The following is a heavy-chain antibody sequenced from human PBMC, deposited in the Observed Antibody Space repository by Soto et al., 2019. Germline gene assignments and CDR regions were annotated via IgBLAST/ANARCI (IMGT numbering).Heavy chain of an antibody. V-gene: IGHV4-30-2*06. D-gene: IGHD3-22*01. CDR3: ARDSLSGYYFDF. Sequence: QLQLQESGSGLVKPSQTLSVTCVVSGDSISSGGYSWNWIRQSPGKGLEWIGHTYHSGGTLYNPSLDSRVTISVDKSKNQFSLRLTSVTAADTAVYYCARDSLSGYYFDFWGQGTLVTVSS. CDR1: GDSISSGGYS. CDR2: TYHSGGT. J-gene: IGHJ4*02.